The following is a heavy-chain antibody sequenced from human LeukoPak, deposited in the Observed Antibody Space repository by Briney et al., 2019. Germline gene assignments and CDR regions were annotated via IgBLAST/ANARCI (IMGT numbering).Heavy chain of an antibody. V-gene: IGHV3-23*01. CDR2: ISGSGGST. Sequence: GGSLRLSCAASGFTFSSYAMSWVRQAPGKGLEWVSAISGSGGSTYYADSVKGRFTISRDNSKNTLYLQMNSLRAEDTAIYYCAKDLWGQYYFDYWGQGTLVTVSS. D-gene: IGHD7-27*01. CDR3: AKDLWGQYYFDY. CDR1: GFTFSSYA. J-gene: IGHJ4*02.